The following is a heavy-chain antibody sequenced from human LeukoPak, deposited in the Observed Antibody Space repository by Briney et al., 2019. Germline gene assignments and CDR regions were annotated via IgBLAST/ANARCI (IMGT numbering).Heavy chain of an antibody. CDR2: ISSNGSTI. V-gene: IGHV3-11*04. CDR3: ARFSGWEQAGDYYSYYMDV. Sequence: GGSLRLSCAASGFTFSDYYMSWIRQAPGKGLEWVSYISSNGSTIYYADSVKGRFTISRDNAKNSLYLQMNSLRAEDTDVYYSARFSGWEQAGDYYSYYMDVWGKGTTVTVSS. CDR1: GFTFSDYY. J-gene: IGHJ6*03. D-gene: IGHD1-26*01.